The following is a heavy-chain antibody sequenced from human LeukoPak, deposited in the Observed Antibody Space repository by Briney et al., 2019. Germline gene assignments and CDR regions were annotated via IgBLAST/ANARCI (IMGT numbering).Heavy chain of an antibody. V-gene: IGHV4-59*11. CDR1: GGSISGHC. CDR3: ARAPLSIRGSWSPSFDY. D-gene: IGHD6-13*01. CDR2: VFYTGVT. Sequence: SEALSLICTVSGGSISGHCWGWIRQPPGKALESIGDVFYTGVTNYNPSLKSRVTMSVDMSQNQFSLKLNSVTAADTAVYYCARAPLSIRGSWSPSFDYWGQGTLVTVSS. J-gene: IGHJ4*02.